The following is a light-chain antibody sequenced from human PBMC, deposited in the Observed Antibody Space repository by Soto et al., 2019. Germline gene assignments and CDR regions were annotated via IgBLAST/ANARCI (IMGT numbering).Light chain of an antibody. CDR2: DSS. V-gene: IGKV3-20*01. J-gene: IGKJ4*01. Sequence: EIVLTQSPGTLSLSPGERATLSCRASESVSSSYLAWYQQKPGQAPRLLIYDSSSRATGVPARFSGSGSGTDFTLTISRLEPEDFAVYYCQQYGSSPLTFGGRTNVDIK. CDR1: ESVSSSY. CDR3: QQYGSSPLT.